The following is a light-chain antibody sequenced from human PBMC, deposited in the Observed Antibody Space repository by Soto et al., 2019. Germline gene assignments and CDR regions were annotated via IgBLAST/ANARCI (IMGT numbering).Light chain of an antibody. CDR1: SSDVGSYDY. CDR3: SSYTRSSPYV. J-gene: IGLJ1*01. Sequence: QSALTQPASVSGSPGQSITISCTGPSSDVGSYDYVSWYQQHPGTAPRLIIYDVSNRPSGVSNRFSGSKSGNTASLTISGLQAEDEADYYCSSYTRSSPYVFGTGTKLTVL. CDR2: DVS. V-gene: IGLV2-14*03.